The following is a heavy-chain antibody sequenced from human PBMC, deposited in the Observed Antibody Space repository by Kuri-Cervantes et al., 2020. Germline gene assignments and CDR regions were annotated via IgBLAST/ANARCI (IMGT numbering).Heavy chain of an antibody. Sequence: ASVKVSCKASGYTFTSYGISWVRQAPGQGLEWMGWINPNSGGTNYAQKFQGRVTMTRDTSISTAYMELSRLRSDDTAVYYCARVGYSYGLDDAFDIWGQGTMITVSS. CDR3: ARVGYSYGLDDAFDI. CDR2: INPNSGGT. J-gene: IGHJ3*02. V-gene: IGHV1-2*02. D-gene: IGHD5-18*01. CDR1: GYTFTSYG.